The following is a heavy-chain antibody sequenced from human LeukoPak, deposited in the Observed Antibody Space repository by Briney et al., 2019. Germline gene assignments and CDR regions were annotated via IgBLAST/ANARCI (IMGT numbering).Heavy chain of an antibody. CDR1: GFTFTSSA. CDR3: AAGRYCSGGRCYYGMDV. Sequence: VASVKVSCKASGFTFTSSAMQWVRQARGQRLEWIGWIVVDNGYTNYTHKLQERITITSNMSTSTAYMELRSLSSEDTAVYYCAAGRYCSGGRCYYGMDVWGQGTTVTVSS. CDR2: IVVDNGYT. J-gene: IGHJ6*02. V-gene: IGHV1-58*02. D-gene: IGHD2-15*01.